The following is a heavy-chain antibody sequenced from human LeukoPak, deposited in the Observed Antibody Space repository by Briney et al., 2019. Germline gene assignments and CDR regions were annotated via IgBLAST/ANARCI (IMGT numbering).Heavy chain of an antibody. CDR2: IYYSGST. J-gene: IGHJ4*02. CDR3: ARHNEMANLNPFDY. V-gene: IGHV4-39*01. CDR1: GGSISRTTYD. D-gene: IGHD5-24*01. Sequence: KSSETRSLTCAASGGSISRTTYDWGWIRQPPGKGLEGIVSIYYSGSTHYNPSLKRRSTISVDTTNNQFSLNLTSVTAADTAVYYCARHNEMANLNPFDYWGRGTLVTVSS.